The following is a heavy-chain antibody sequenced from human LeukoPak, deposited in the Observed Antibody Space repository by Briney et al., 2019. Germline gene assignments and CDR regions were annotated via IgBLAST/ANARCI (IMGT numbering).Heavy chain of an antibody. V-gene: IGHV3-23*01. CDR2: ISGSGGST. J-gene: IGHJ4*02. D-gene: IGHD3-22*01. CDR3: YIPYYDTSAYKGY. CDR1: GFTFSSYA. Sequence: GGSLRLSCAASGFTFSSYAMTWVRQAQGKGLEWVSAISGSGGSTYYADSVKGRFTISRDNSKNTLYLQMNSLRAEDTAVYYCYIPYYDTSAYKGYWGQGTLVTVSS.